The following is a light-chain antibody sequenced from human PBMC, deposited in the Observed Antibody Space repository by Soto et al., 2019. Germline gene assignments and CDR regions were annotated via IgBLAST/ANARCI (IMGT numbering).Light chain of an antibody. J-gene: IGKJ3*01. CDR2: GAS. CDR1: QSVSSDY. CDR3: QHYGCSPPAVT. V-gene: IGKV3-20*01. Sequence: EVVLTQSPDTLSLSPGERATLSCRASQSVSSDYLVWYQQKPGQAPRLLIYGASSRPTGIPDRFSGSGSGTDFSLTISRLGLQGVAVDYCQHYGCSPPAVTFGPGTKVDIK.